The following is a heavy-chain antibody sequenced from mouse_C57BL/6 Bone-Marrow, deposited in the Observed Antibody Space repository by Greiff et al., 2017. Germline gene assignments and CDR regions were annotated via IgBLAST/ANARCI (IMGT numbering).Heavy chain of an antibody. CDR2: IDPSDSYT. CDR3: AIYSSPYFDY. D-gene: IGHD2-1*01. CDR1: GYTFTSYW. J-gene: IGHJ2*01. V-gene: IGHV1-59*01. Sequence: QVQLQQPGAELVRPGTSVKLSCKASGYTFTSYWMHWVKQRPGQGLEWIGVIDPSDSYTNYNQKFKGKATLTVDTSSSTAYMQLSSLTSEDSSVYYCAIYSSPYFDYWGQGTTLTVSS.